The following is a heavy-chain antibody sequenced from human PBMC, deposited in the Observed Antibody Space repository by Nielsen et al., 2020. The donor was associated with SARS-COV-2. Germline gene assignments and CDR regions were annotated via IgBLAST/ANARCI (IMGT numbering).Heavy chain of an antibody. Sequence: ASVKVSCKASGYTFTGSYVHWVRQAPGQGLEWMGRINPNSGATIYAQKFQGRVTMTRDTPISTAYMELSRLRSDDTAVYYCARGLTYGSMPDYWGQGTLVTVSS. J-gene: IGHJ4*02. CDR2: INPNSGAT. CDR3: ARGLTYGSMPDY. D-gene: IGHD2/OR15-2a*01. CDR1: GYTFTGSY. V-gene: IGHV1-2*06.